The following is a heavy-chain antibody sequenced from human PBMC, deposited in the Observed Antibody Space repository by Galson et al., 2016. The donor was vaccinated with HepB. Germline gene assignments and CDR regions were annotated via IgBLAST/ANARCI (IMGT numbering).Heavy chain of an antibody. CDR3: AKVRQLAYSYGMDV. CDR1: GFTFSSYG. Sequence: SLRLSCAASGFTFSSYGTHWVRQAPGKGLEWVAVISYDGSNKYYADSVKGRFTISRDNSKNTLYLQMNSLRAEDTAVYYCAKVRQLAYSYGMDVWGQGTTVTVSS. D-gene: IGHD6-6*01. CDR2: ISYDGSNK. V-gene: IGHV3-30*18. J-gene: IGHJ6*02.